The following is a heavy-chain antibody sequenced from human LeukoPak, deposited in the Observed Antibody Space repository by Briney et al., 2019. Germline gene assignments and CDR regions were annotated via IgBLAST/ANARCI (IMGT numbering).Heavy chain of an antibody. D-gene: IGHD6-19*01. Sequence: SETLSLTCAVYGGSFSGYYWSWIRQPPGKGLEWIGEINHSGSTYYNPSLKSRVTISVDTSKNQFSLKLSSVTAADTAVYYCARLKSVGSQWLPKGGFDPWGQGTLVTVSS. J-gene: IGHJ5*02. CDR3: ARLKSVGSQWLPKGGFDP. CDR2: INHSGST. V-gene: IGHV4-34*01. CDR1: GGSFSGYY.